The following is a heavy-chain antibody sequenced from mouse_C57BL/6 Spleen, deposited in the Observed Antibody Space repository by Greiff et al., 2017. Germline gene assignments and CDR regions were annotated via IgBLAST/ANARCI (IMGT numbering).Heavy chain of an antibody. CDR3: ARGYYHYFDY. J-gene: IGHJ2*01. Sequence: VQLQQPGAELVMPGASVKLSCKASGYTFTSYWMHWVKQRPGQGLEWIGEIDPSDSYTNYNQKFKGKSTLTVDKSSSTAYMQLSSLTSEDSAVYCCARGYYHYFDYWGQGTTLTVSS. CDR2: IDPSDSYT. CDR1: GYTFTSYW. D-gene: IGHD2-3*01. V-gene: IGHV1-69*01.